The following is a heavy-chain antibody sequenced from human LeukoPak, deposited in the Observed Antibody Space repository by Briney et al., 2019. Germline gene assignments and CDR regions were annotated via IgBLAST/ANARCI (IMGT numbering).Heavy chain of an antibody. CDR3: ASPNAKYCSGGSCYIN. V-gene: IGHV4-39*07. D-gene: IGHD2-15*01. CDR1: GGSISSSSYY. CDR2: IYYSGST. J-gene: IGHJ4*02. Sequence: KPSETLSLTCTVSGGSISSSSYYWGWIRQPPGKGLEWIGSIYYSGSTYYNPSLKSRVTISVDTSKNQFSLKLSSVTAADTAVYYCASPNAKYCSGGSCYINWGQGTLVTVSS.